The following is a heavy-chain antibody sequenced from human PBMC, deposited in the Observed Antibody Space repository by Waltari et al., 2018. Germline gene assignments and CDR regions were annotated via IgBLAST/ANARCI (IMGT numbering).Heavy chain of an antibody. J-gene: IGHJ4*02. CDR1: GGSFSGYY. V-gene: IGHV4-34*01. CDR3: ARGGIVATFLVRPQYYFDY. CDR2: INHSGIT. Sequence: QVQLQQWGAGLLKPSETLSLTCAVYGGSFSGYYWICIRQPHGKGLEWIGEINHSGITNYNPSLKSRVTISVDTSKNQFSLKLSSVTAADTAVYYCARGGIVATFLVRPQYYFDYWGQGTLVTVSS. D-gene: IGHD5-12*01.